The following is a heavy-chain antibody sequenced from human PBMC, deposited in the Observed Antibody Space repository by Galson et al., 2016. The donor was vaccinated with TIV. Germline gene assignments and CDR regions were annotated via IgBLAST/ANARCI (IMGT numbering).Heavy chain of an antibody. D-gene: IGHD3-10*01. CDR3: TRGRFESGSYYNNGFDY. Sequence: LSLTCGVSGGSFRGYYWTWIRLPPGKGLEWIGEIDDSGSSNSIPSLRSRLTMSVDTSANRFSLQLSSVTAADTAVYYCTRGRFESGSYYNNGFDYWGQGTPVTVSS. CDR2: IDDSGSS. V-gene: IGHV4-34*01. CDR1: GGSFRGYY. J-gene: IGHJ4*02.